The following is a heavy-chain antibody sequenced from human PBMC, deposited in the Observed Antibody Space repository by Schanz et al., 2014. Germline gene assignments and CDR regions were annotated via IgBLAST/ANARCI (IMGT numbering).Heavy chain of an antibody. CDR3: AKSLESCPGGRCSRGYFDY. Sequence: EVQLVESGGGLVQPGGSLRLSCGSSGFTFSPYWMHWVRQAPGKGLEWVSLISDSGDTAYYADSMKGRFTISRDNFKGSLYLQMSSLRAEDTAVYYCAKSLESCPGGRCSRGYFDYWGQGTLVTVSS. V-gene: IGHV3-23*04. CDR2: ISDSGDTA. J-gene: IGHJ4*02. CDR1: GFTFSPYW. D-gene: IGHD2-8*02.